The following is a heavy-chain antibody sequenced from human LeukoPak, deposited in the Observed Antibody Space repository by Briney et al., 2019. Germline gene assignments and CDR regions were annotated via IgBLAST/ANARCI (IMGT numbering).Heavy chain of an antibody. J-gene: IGHJ4*02. D-gene: IGHD3-22*01. V-gene: IGHV3-53*01. Sequence: PGGSLRLSCAASGFTVSSNYMSWVRQAPGKGLEWVSVIYSGGSTYYADSVKGRFTISRDNSKNTLYLQMNSLRAEDTAVYYCARVGEDSYYYDSSGYFYWGQGTLVTVSS. CDR3: ARVGEDSYYYDSSGYFY. CDR2: IYSGGST. CDR1: GFTVSSNY.